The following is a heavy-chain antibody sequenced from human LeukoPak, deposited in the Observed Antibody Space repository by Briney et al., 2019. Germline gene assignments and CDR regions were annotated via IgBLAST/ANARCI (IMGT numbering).Heavy chain of an antibody. D-gene: IGHD3-3*01. J-gene: IGHJ4*02. CDR1: GYTFTGYY. CDR2: INPNSGGT. V-gene: IGHV1-2*02. CDR3: AAEHYDFWSGYYRDY. Sequence: ASVKVSCKASGYTFTGYYMHWVRQAPGQGLEGMGWINPNSGGTNYAQKFQGRVTMTRDTSISTAYMELSRLRSDDTAVYYCAAEHYDFWSGYYRDYWGQGTLVTVSS.